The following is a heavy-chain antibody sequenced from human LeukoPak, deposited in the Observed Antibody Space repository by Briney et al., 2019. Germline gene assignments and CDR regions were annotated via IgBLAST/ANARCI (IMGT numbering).Heavy chain of an antibody. CDR2: IIPILGIA. D-gene: IGHD3-22*01. CDR1: GGTFSSYT. J-gene: IGHJ4*02. V-gene: IGHV1-69*04. CDR3: ARDQADSSGYLFDY. Sequence: SVKVSCKASGGTFSSYTISWVRQSPGQGLEWMGRIIPILGIANYAQKFQGRDTITADKSTSTAYMELSSLRSEDTAVYYCARDQADSSGYLFDYWGQGTLVTVSS.